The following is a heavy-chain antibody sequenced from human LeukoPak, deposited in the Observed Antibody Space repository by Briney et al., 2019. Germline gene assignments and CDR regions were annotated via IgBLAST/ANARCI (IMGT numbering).Heavy chain of an antibody. CDR1: GGSISSTNYF. D-gene: IGHD2-15*01. J-gene: IGHJ5*02. Sequence: PSETLSLTCTVSGGSISSTNYFWGWIRQPPGKGLEWIGNIYYTGRTDYNPSLKSRVTIPVDTSKNQFSLKLSSVTAADTAVYYCARVVVVVAATGQDWFDPWGQGTLVTVSS. CDR2: IYYTGRT. V-gene: IGHV4-39*07. CDR3: ARVVVVVAATGQDWFDP.